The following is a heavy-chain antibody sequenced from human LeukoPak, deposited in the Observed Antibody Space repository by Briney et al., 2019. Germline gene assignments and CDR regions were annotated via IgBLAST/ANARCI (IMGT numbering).Heavy chain of an antibody. CDR2: ISGSGGST. D-gene: IGHD6-25*01. CDR3: AEKEAAAFDY. CDR1: GFTFSSYG. Sequence: PGGCLRLSCAASGFTFSSYGMSWVRQAPGKGLEWVSAISGSGGSTYYADSVKGRFTISRDNSKNTLYLQMNSLRAEDTAVYYCAEKEAAAFDYWGQGTLVTVSS. V-gene: IGHV3-23*01. J-gene: IGHJ4*02.